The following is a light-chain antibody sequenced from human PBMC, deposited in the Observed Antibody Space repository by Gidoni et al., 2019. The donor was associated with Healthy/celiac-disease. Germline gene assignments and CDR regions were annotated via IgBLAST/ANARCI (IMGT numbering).Light chain of an antibody. V-gene: IGLV3-1*01. CDR3: QAWDSSTAEYV. J-gene: IGLJ1*01. Sequence: SYELTQPPSVSVSPGQTASITCSGDKLGDKYACWYQQKPGQSPVLVIYQDSKRPSGIPARFSGSNSGNTATLTISGTQAMDEADYYCQAWDSSTAEYVFGTGTKVTVL. CDR2: QDS. CDR1: KLGDKY.